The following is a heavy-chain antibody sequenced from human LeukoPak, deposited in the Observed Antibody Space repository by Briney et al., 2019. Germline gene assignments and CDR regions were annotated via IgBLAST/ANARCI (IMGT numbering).Heavy chain of an antibody. CDR2: ISGSGGST. Sequence: GGSLRLSCAASGFTFSTYAMSCVRQAPGKGLEWVSAISGSGGSTYYADSVKGRFAISRDNSKNTLYLQMNSLRAEDTAVYYCAKVKQLVPYYYYMDVWGKGTTATVSS. CDR1: GFTFSTYA. CDR3: AKVKQLVPYYYYMDV. V-gene: IGHV3-23*01. J-gene: IGHJ6*03. D-gene: IGHD6-13*01.